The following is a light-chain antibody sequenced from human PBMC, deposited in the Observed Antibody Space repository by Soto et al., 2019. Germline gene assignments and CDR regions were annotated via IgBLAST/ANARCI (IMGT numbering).Light chain of an antibody. J-gene: IGKJ1*01. CDR2: GAS. CDR1: QSINNW. V-gene: IGKV1-5*01. Sequence: DIQMTQSPSTLAASVGNRATITFRASQSINNWVAWYQQQPGKAPKLLIYGASSSESGVPSRLSGSGSGTEFTLPIRSLQPDDVATYYCQQYTSYWTFGQGTKVDIK. CDR3: QQYTSYWT.